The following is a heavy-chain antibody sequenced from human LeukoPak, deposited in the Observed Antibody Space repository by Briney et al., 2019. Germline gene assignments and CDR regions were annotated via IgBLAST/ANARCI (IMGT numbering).Heavy chain of an antibody. CDR3: ARGTEGDFLKPFEY. J-gene: IGHJ4*02. V-gene: IGHV1-46*01. D-gene: IGHD3-9*01. CDR2: INPSDGRT. CDR1: GYTFTSYY. Sequence: ASVKVSCKASGYTFTSYYLHWVRQAPGQRLEWMGIINPSDGRTSYAQKFQGRVTMTRDTSTSKVYMELSSLRSEDTAVYYCARGTEGDFLKPFEYWGQGTLLTVSS.